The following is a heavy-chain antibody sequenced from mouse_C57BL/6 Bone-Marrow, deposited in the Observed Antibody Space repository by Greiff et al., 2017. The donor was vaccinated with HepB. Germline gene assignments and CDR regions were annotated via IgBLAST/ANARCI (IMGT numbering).Heavy chain of an antibody. CDR3: ARQHYYGSSYGYAMDY. J-gene: IGHJ4*01. D-gene: IGHD1-1*01. CDR2: IWSDGST. CDR1: GFSFTSYG. Sequence: QVQLKESGPGLVAPSQRLSITCTVSGFSFTSYGVHWVRQPPGKGLEWLVVIWSDGSTTYNSALKSRLSISKDNSKSQVFLKMNSLQTDDTAMYYWARQHYYGSSYGYAMDYWGQGTSVTVSS. V-gene: IGHV2-6-1*01.